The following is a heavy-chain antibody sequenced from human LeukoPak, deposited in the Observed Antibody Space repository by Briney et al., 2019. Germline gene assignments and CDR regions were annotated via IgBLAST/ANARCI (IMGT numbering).Heavy chain of an antibody. CDR2: LYSGGAT. D-gene: IGHD6-19*01. CDR1: GFTVSSNY. Sequence: GGSLRLSCAASGFTVSSNYMSWVRQPAGKGLEWVSVLYSGGATFYADSVKGRFTISRDTSKNTLYLQMNDLRADDTAVYYCTKLKGWYGEGFFDYWGQGTLVTVSS. V-gene: IGHV3-53*01. CDR3: TKLKGWYGEGFFDY. J-gene: IGHJ4*02.